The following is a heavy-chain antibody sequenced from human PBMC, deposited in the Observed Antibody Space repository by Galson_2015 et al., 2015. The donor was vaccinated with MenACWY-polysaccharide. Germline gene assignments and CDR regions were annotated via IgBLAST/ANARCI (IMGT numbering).Heavy chain of an antibody. CDR2: IYYSGGT. CDR1: GGSISSGDSY. CDR3: AGLPLGNCGSVSCGVYFRH. J-gene: IGHJ1*01. D-gene: IGHD2-15*01. Sequence: LSLTCTVSGGSISSGDSYWSWIRQSPGKGLEWIGYIYYSGGTNYSPSLKSRATVFLDTSKNQFSLKLSFVTAADTAVYYCAGLPLGNCGSVSCGVYFRHWGPGTLVTVSS. V-gene: IGHV4-30-4*01.